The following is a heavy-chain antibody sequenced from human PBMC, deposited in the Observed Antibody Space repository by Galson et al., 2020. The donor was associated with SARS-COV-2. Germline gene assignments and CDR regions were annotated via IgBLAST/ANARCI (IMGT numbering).Heavy chain of an antibody. Sequence: SETLSLTCTVSGGSISSYYWSWIRQPPGKGLEWIGYIYYSGSTNYNPSLKSRVTISVDTSKNQFSLKLSSVTAADTAVYYCARAAVVMDALASYYYYGMDVWGQGTTVTVSS. CDR3: ARAAVVMDALASYYYYGMDV. CDR2: IYYSGST. D-gene: IGHD2-15*01. J-gene: IGHJ6*02. V-gene: IGHV4-59*12. CDR1: GGSISSYY.